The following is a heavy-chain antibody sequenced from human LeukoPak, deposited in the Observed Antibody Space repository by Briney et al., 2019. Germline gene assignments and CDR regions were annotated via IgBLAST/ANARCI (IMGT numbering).Heavy chain of an antibody. Sequence: SETLSLTCSFSGGSISNYYWSWVRQPPGKGLEWIGYVYHSGNGDYNPSLKSRVTISIDTSKSQFSLRLSSVTAADTASYYCARGYAYGPNYYFDYWGQGTLVTVSS. CDR3: ARGYAYGPNYYFDY. V-gene: IGHV4-59*01. J-gene: IGHJ4*02. CDR1: GGSISNYY. CDR2: VYHSGNG. D-gene: IGHD5-18*01.